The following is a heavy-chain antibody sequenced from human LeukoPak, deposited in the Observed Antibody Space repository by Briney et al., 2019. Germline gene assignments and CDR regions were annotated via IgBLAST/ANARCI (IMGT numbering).Heavy chain of an antibody. Sequence: ESGPTLMNPTPTLTLTCTFSGFSLSTSGVGVGWIRQPPGKALEWLSLIYWHDDKRYSPSLKSRLTITKDTSKNQVVLTMTNMDPVDTATYYCAHRPPQSRDSSGYYRHWFDPWGQGTLVTVSS. D-gene: IGHD3-22*01. V-gene: IGHV2-5*01. CDR2: IYWHDDK. J-gene: IGHJ5*02. CDR1: GFSLSTSGVG. CDR3: AHRPPQSRDSSGYYRHWFDP.